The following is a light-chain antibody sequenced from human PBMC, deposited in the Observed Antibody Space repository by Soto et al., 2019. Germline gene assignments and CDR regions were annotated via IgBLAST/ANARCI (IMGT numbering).Light chain of an antibody. J-gene: IGKJ1*01. CDR2: GAS. CDR1: QTIRSNY. Sequence: ETVLTQSPGTLPLSPGERATLSCRASQTIRSNYLDWYRQTPGQAPRLLIYGASNRATGIADRFSGSGSGTDFTLIIRRLEPEDFALYYCQEYGSSPWTFGQGTKVEIK. V-gene: IGKV3-20*01. CDR3: QEYGSSPWT.